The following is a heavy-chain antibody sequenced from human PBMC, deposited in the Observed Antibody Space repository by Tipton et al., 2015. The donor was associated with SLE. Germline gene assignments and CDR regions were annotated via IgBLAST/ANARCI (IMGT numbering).Heavy chain of an antibody. CDR3: ARSPIRFLEWYDY. J-gene: IGHJ4*02. D-gene: IGHD3-3*01. V-gene: IGHV1-18*01. CDR1: GYTFTSYG. CDR2: ISAYNGNT. Sequence: QLVQSGAEVKKPGASVKVSCKASGYTFTSYGISWVRQAPGQGLEWMGWISAYNGNTNYAQKFQGRVTITTDESTSTAYMELSSLRSEDTAVYYCARSPIRFLEWYDYWGQGTLVTVSS.